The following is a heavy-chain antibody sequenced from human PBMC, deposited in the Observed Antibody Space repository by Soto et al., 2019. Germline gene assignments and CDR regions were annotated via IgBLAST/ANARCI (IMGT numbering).Heavy chain of an antibody. CDR3: AKDNNPQESPLGYFDL. V-gene: IGHV3-23*01. J-gene: IGHJ2*01. CDR2: ISGSGGGT. D-gene: IGHD1-1*01. Sequence: EVQLLESGGGLVQPGGSLRLSCAASGFTFSSYGMSWVRQAPGKGLERVSGISGSGGGTHYADSVKGRFTSSRANSKRALYLQMNGLRAEDSAVYYCAKDNNPQESPLGYFDLWGRGTLVTVSS. CDR1: GFTFSSYG.